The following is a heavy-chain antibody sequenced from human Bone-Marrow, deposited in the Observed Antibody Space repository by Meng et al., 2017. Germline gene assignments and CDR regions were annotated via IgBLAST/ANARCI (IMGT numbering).Heavy chain of an antibody. Sequence: ASVKVSCKASGYTFTSYYMHWVRQAPGQGLEWMGIINPSGGSTSYAQKFQGRVTMTRDTYTSTVYMELSSLRSEDTAVYYCARAGSYYYDSSGYYALDYWGQGTLVTVSS. D-gene: IGHD3-22*01. CDR1: GYTFTSYY. V-gene: IGHV1-46*01. CDR3: ARAGSYYYDSSGYYALDY. J-gene: IGHJ4*02. CDR2: INPSGGST.